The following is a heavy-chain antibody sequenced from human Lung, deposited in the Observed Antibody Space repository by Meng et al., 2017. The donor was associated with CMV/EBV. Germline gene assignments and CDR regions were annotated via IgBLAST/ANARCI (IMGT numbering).Heavy chain of an antibody. CDR3: ASLKDIVVVPAAKGSKKDYYGMDV. CDR2: ISSSGSTI. V-gene: IGHV3-48*03. CDR1: GFTFSSYE. Sequence: GESLKISCAASGFTFSSYEMNWVRQAPGKGLEWVSYISSSGSTIYYADSVKGRFTISRDNAKNSLYLQMNSLRDEETAVYYCASLKDIVVVPAAKGSKKDYYGMDVCGQETTVTVSS. J-gene: IGHJ6*02. D-gene: IGHD2-2*01.